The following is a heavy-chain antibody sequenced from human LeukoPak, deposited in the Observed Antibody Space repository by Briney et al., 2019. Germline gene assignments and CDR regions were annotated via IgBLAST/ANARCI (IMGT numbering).Heavy chain of an antibody. Sequence: PSETLSLTCTVSGGSISSGGYYWSWTRQHPGKGLEWIGYIYYSGSTYYNPSLKSRVTISVDTSKNQFSLKLSSVTAADTAVYYCARGGYCSGGSCYSGVYYYYGMDVWGQGTTVTVSS. J-gene: IGHJ6*02. D-gene: IGHD2-15*01. CDR2: IYYSGST. CDR1: GGSISSGGYY. V-gene: IGHV4-31*03. CDR3: ARGGYCSGGSCYSGVYYYYGMDV.